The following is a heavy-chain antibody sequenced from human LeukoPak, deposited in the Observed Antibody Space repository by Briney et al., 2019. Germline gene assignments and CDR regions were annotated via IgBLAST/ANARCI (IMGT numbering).Heavy chain of an antibody. D-gene: IGHD6-6*01. CDR3: ARGGRSSELV. Sequence: GGSLRLSCSASGFTFSSYALHWVRQAPGKGLEYVSAISSIGSSTYYADSVKGRFTISRDVSKNTVYLQMSSLRAEDTAVYYCARGGRSSELVWGQGTRVTVSS. CDR1: GFTFSSYA. V-gene: IGHV3-64*04. CDR2: ISSIGSST. J-gene: IGHJ4*02.